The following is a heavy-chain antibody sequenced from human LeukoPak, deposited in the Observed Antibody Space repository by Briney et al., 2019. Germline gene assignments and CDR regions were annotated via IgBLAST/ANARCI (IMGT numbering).Heavy chain of an antibody. Sequence: SETLSLTCTVSGYSISSGYYWGWIRQPPGKGLEWIGSIYYSGSTYYNPSLKSRVTISVDTSKNQFSLKLSSVTAADTAVYYCARDSSGWYHWFDPWGQGTLVTVSS. J-gene: IGHJ5*02. CDR1: GYSISSGYY. CDR2: IYYSGST. V-gene: IGHV4-38-2*02. CDR3: ARDSSGWYHWFDP. D-gene: IGHD6-19*01.